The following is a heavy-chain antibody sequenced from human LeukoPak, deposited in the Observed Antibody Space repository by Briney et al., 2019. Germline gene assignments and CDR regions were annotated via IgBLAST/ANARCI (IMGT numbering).Heavy chain of an antibody. Sequence: GGSLRLSCAASGFTFSSYWMSWVRQAPGKGLEWVANIKQDGSEKYYVDSVKGRFTISRDNAKNSLYLQMNSLRAEDTAVYYCARALGYYYDSSGYYYRYYFDYWGQGTLVTVSS. J-gene: IGHJ4*02. CDR3: ARALGYYYDSSGYYYRYYFDY. CDR2: IKQDGSEK. V-gene: IGHV3-7*01. CDR1: GFTFSSYW. D-gene: IGHD3-22*01.